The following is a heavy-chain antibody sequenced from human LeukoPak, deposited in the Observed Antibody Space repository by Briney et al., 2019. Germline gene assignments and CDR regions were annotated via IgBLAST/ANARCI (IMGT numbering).Heavy chain of an antibody. J-gene: IGHJ4*02. V-gene: IGHV3-7*03. Sequence: PGGSLRLSCAASGFTFRNYWMSWVRQVPGKGLEWVVNINEGGNEKNCVDSVKGRFTASRDNARNSLYLQMNSLRVEDTAVYYCARHPNSNWDYWGQGTLVAVSS. CDR2: INEGGNEK. CDR3: ARHPNSNWDY. D-gene: IGHD6-13*01. CDR1: GFTFRNYW.